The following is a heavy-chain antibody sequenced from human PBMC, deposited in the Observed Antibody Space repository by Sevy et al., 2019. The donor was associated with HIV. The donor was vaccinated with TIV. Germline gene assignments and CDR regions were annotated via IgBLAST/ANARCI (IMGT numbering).Heavy chain of an antibody. D-gene: IGHD3-22*01. J-gene: IGHJ5*02. CDR1: GFTFGDYA. V-gene: IGHV3-9*03. CDR2: ITWNGGPI. CDR3: AKGSDSSGHFNWLDP. Sequence: GGSLRLSCAASGFTFGDYAMHWVRQAPGKGLEWVSGITWNGGPIGYADSVKGRFTISRDNAKNSLYLQMNSLRAEDMAFYYCAKGSDSSGHFNWLDPRGQGTLVTVSS.